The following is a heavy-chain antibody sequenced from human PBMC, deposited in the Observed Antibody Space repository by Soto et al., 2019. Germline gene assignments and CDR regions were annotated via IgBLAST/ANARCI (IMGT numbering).Heavy chain of an antibody. CDR1: GGTFSSYA. D-gene: IGHD2-15*01. CDR3: ASVETQRYYYGMDV. J-gene: IGHJ6*02. Sequence: QVQLVQSGAEVKKPGSSVKVSCKASGGTFSSYAISWVRQAPGQGLEWMGGIIPNFGTADYAQKFQGRVTITADEPTSTAYMELSSLRSEDTAVYYCASVETQRYYYGMDVWGQGTTVTVSS. V-gene: IGHV1-69*12. CDR2: IIPNFGTA.